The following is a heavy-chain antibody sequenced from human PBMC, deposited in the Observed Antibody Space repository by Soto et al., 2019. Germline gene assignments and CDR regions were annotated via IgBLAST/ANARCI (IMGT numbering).Heavy chain of an antibody. D-gene: IGHD1-26*01. V-gene: IGHV1-8*01. CDR1: GYSFTSLD. CDR3: ARGVSAGVDY. CDR2: XQXXXXXT. Sequence: ASVKVSCKASGYSFTSLDINLVRQTAGQGLEXXGXXQXXXXXTXXAQKFQGRVTMTRDTSINTAYMELTTLTSDDTAFYYCARGVSAGVDYWGQGTLVTVS. J-gene: IGHJ4*02.